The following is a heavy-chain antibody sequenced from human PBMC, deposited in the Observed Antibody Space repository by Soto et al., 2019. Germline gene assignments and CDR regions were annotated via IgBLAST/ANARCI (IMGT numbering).Heavy chain of an antibody. J-gene: IGHJ5*02. V-gene: IGHV4-4*07. CDR1: GASISSYF. Sequence: PSETLSLACTVWGASISSYFWNWFRQPAGKGLDWIGRISTSGTTNYNPSLKSRVTKSVDTSKNHFSLNLSSVTAADTAVYYCAREAGPDRWFDPWGQGTLVTVSS. D-gene: IGHD6-19*01. CDR3: AREAGPDRWFDP. CDR2: ISTSGTT.